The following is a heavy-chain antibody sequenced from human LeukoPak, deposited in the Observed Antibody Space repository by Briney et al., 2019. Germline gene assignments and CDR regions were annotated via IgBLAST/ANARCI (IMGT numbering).Heavy chain of an antibody. CDR3: ARGGRVVVVAARFDY. CDR2: INPNSGGT. CDR1: GYTFTGYY. Sequence: ASVKVSCKASGYTFTGYYMHRVRQAPGQGLEWMGWINPNSGGTNYAQKFQGRVTMTRDTSISTAYMELSRLRSDDTAVYYCARGGRVVVVAARFDYWGQGTLVTVSS. V-gene: IGHV1-2*02. D-gene: IGHD2-15*01. J-gene: IGHJ4*02.